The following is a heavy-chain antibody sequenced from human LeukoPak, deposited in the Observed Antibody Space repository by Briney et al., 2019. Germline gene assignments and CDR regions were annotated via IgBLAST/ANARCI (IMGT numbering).Heavy chain of an antibody. Sequence: SETLSLTCTVSGGSISSGSYYWGWIRQPPGKGLEWIGSIYYSGSTYYNPSLKSRVTISVDTSKNQFSLKLSSVTAADTAVYYCARSIAAAGTAAPINFDYWGQGTLVTVSS. CDR1: GGSISSGSYY. D-gene: IGHD6-13*01. CDR2: IYYSGST. CDR3: ARSIAAAGTAAPINFDY. V-gene: IGHV4-39*07. J-gene: IGHJ4*02.